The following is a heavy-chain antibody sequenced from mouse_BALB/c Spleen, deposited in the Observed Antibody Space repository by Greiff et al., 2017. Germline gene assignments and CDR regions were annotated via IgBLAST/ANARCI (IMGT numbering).Heavy chain of an antibody. V-gene: IGHV3-2*02. D-gene: IGHD1-1*01. CDR2: ISYSGST. J-gene: IGHJ1*01. Sequence: DVQLQESGPGLVKPSQSLSLTCTVTGYSITSDYAWNWIRQFPGNKLEWMGYISYSGSTSYNPSLKSRISITRDTSKNQFFLQLNSVTTEDTATYYCARRDYYGSSYGYFDVWGAGTTVTVSS. CDR1: GYSITSDYA. CDR3: ARRDYYGSSYGYFDV.